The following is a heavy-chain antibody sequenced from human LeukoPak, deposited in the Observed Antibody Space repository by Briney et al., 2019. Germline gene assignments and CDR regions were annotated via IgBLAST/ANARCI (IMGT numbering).Heavy chain of an antibody. D-gene: IGHD3-22*01. CDR1: GGTFSSYA. J-gene: IGHJ4*02. CDR2: IIPIFGTA. V-gene: IGHV1-69*06. Sequence: SVKVSCKASGGTFSSYAISWVRQAPGQGLEWMGGIIPIFGTANYAQKFQGRVTITADKSTSTAYMELSSLRSEDTAVYYCARGSDYYDSSGYFDYWGQGTLVTVSS. CDR3: ARGSDYYDSSGYFDY.